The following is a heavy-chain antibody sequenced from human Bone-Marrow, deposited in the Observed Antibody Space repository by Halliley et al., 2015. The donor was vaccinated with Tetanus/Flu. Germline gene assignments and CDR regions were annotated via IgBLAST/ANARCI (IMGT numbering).Heavy chain of an antibody. J-gene: IGHJ4*02. CDR1: GDSISSHDW. V-gene: IGHV4-4*02. D-gene: IGHD3-3*01. CDR2: IHHSGGT. Sequence: TLSLTCTVSGDSISSHDWWSWVRQSPGKGLEWIAEIHHSGGTNFNPSLKSRVTISVDKSKNQFSLKVSSVTAADTALYYCTGNGYYTLDYWGRGALVTVSS. CDR3: TGNGYYTLDY.